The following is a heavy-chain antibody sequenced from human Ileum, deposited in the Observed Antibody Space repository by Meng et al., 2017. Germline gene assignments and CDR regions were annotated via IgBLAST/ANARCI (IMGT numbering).Heavy chain of an antibody. CDR1: GGYISTYY. J-gene: IGHJ3*02. CDR2: IYYTGTA. Sequence: SETLSLTCTVSGGYISTYYWVWIRQPPGQGLEWIGYIYYTGTAKYNPSLNGRVTMSKDTSKNQFSLTLNSVTAADTAVYYCARDPGYSDYGAFDIWGPGTMVTVSS. CDR3: ARDPGYSDYGAFDI. D-gene: IGHD5-12*01. V-gene: IGHV4-59*01.